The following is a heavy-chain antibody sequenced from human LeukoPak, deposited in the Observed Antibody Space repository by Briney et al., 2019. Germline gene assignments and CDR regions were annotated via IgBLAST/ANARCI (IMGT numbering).Heavy chain of an antibody. CDR3: ARDKASGSSYGSSFHF. D-gene: IGHD1-26*01. J-gene: IGHJ3*01. CDR1: GFTFNNYW. Sequence: GGSLRLSCAASGFTFNNYWMTWVRQGPGKGSEWVAQIKEDGSEKYYVYSVRGRFTISRDNAKNSLYLQMNSLRVEDTALYYCARDKASGSSYGSSFHFWGQGTMVTVSS. CDR2: IKEDGSEK. V-gene: IGHV3-7*01.